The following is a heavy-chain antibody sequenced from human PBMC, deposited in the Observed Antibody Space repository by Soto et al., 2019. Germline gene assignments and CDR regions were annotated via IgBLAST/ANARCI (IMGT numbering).Heavy chain of an antibody. J-gene: IGHJ4*02. Sequence: QVQLVESGGGVVQPGRSLRLSCAASGFTFSSYGMHWVRQAPGKGLEWVAVISYDGSNKYYADSVKGRFTISRDNSKNTLYLQMNSLRAEDTAVYYCAKDRDIVVVVAASAVAYWGQGTLVTVSS. V-gene: IGHV3-30*18. CDR1: GFTFSSYG. CDR2: ISYDGSNK. CDR3: AKDRDIVVVVAASAVAY. D-gene: IGHD2-15*01.